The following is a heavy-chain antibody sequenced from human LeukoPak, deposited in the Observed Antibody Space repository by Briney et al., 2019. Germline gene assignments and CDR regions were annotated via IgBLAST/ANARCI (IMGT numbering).Heavy chain of an antibody. D-gene: IGHD1-7*01. CDR3: AREDWNYTLHWFDP. Sequence: SVKVSCKASGGTFSSYAISWVRQAPGQGLEWMGGIIPIFGTANYAQKFQGRVTITTDESTSTAYMELSSLRSEDTAVYYCAREDWNYTLHWFDPWAREPWSPSPQ. J-gene: IGHJ5*02. V-gene: IGHV1-69*05. CDR1: GGTFSSYA. CDR2: IIPIFGTA.